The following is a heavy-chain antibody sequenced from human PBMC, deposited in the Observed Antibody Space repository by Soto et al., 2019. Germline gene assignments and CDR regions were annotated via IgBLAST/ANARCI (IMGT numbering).Heavy chain of an antibody. CDR3: AKAGCSGGSCYFYYFDY. J-gene: IGHJ4*02. Sequence: LRLSCAASGFTFSNYAMSWVRQAPGKGLEWVSTISGRGGNTYYADSVKGRFTISRDNSRNTLYLQMDSLRVEDSAVYSCAKAGCSGGSCYFYYFDYWGQGALVTVSS. D-gene: IGHD2-15*01. CDR1: GFTFSNYA. V-gene: IGHV3-23*01. CDR2: ISGRGGNT.